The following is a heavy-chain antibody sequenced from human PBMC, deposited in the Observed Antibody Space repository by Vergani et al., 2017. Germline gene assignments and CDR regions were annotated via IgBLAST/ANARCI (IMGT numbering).Heavy chain of an antibody. Sequence: QVQLVQSGAEVKKPGSSVKVSCKASGGTFSSYTISWVRQAPGQGLEWMGRISPILGIANYTQKFQGRVTITADKSTSTAYMELSSLRSEATAVYYCARMEIVVVAATPYYYYGMDVWGQGTTVTVSS. D-gene: IGHD2-15*01. J-gene: IGHJ6*02. V-gene: IGHV1-69*02. CDR3: ARMEIVVVAATPYYYYGMDV. CDR2: ISPILGIA. CDR1: GGTFSSYT.